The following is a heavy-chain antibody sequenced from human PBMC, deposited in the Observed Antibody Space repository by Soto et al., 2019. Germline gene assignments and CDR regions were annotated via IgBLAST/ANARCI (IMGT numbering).Heavy chain of an antibody. V-gene: IGHV1-46*01. D-gene: IGHD1-1*01. CDR3: ARGTGAASENTIDY. CDR1: GYTFTDYY. CDR2: INPSDGRT. J-gene: IGHJ4*02. Sequence: ASVKVSCKASGYTFTDYYIHWVRQAPGQGLEWMGMINPSDGRTNYAQKFQGRVTMTRDTSTSTVYMEVSSLRSEDTAVYYCARGTGAASENTIDYWGQGTLVTVYS.